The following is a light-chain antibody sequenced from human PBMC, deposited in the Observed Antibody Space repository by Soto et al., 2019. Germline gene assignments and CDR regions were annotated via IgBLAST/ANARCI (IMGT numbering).Light chain of an antibody. CDR2: DNS. CDR3: QSYDRSLSGSRV. J-gene: IGLJ1*01. CDR1: SSNIGAGYD. V-gene: IGLV1-40*01. Sequence: QSVLTQPPSVSGAPGQRVTISCTGSSSNIGAGYDVHWYQQLPGTAPKLLIYDNSNRPSGVPDRFSGSKSVSSASLAITGLQAEDESDYYCQSYDRSLSGSRVFGTGTKLTVL.